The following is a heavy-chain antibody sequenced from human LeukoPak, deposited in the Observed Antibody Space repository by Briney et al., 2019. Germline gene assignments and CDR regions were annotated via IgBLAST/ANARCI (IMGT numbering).Heavy chain of an antibody. Sequence: SVKVSXKASGGTFRSYTISWVRQAPGQGLEWMGRIIPILGIANYAQKFQGRVTITADKSTSTAYMELSSLRSEDTAVYYCASLERRGYYYYYMDVWGKGTTVTVSS. J-gene: IGHJ6*03. V-gene: IGHV1-69*02. CDR3: ASLERRGYYYYYMDV. CDR2: IIPILGIA. D-gene: IGHD1-1*01. CDR1: GGTFRSYT.